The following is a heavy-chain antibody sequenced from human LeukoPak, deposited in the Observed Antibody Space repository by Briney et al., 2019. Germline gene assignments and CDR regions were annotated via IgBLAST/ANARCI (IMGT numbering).Heavy chain of an antibody. Sequence: GGSLRLSCAASGFTFSNAWMNWVRQAPGKGLEWVSSISSSSSYIYYADSVKGRFTISRDNAKNSLYLQMNSLRAEDTAVYYCARRLYYYYGMDVWGQGTTVTVSS. J-gene: IGHJ6*02. CDR1: GFTFSNAW. CDR2: ISSSSSYI. CDR3: ARRLYYYYGMDV. V-gene: IGHV3-21*01.